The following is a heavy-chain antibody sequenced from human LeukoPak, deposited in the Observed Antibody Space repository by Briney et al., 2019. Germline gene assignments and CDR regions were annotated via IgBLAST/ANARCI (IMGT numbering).Heavy chain of an antibody. J-gene: IGHJ3*02. V-gene: IGHV4-39*07. D-gene: IGHD6-13*01. CDR2: IYYSGST. CDR3: AREREQLPRGAFDI. CDR1: GGSISSSSYY. Sequence: SETLSLTCTVSGGSISSSSYYWGWIRQPPGKGLEWIGSIYYSGSTYYNPSLKSRVTISVDTSKNQFSLKLSSVTAADTAVYYCAREREQLPRGAFDIWGQGTMVTVSS.